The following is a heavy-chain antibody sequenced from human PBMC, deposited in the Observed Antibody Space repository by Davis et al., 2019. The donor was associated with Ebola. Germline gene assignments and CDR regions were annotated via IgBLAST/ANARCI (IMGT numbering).Heavy chain of an antibody. CDR1: GFTVSSNY. Sequence: GGSLRLSCAASGFTVSSNYMSWVRQAPGKGLEWVSVIYRDGRTYYADSVKGRFTISRDNSKNTVYLQTNSLRAEDTAVYYCARHVYGDFWYFDLWGRGTRVTVSS. CDR2: IYRDGRT. D-gene: IGHD4-17*01. CDR3: ARHVYGDFWYFDL. V-gene: IGHV3-53*01. J-gene: IGHJ2*01.